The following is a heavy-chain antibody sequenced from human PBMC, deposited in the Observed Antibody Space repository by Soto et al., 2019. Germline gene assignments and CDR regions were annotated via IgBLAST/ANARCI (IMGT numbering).Heavy chain of an antibody. V-gene: IGHV3-30*03. Sequence: GGSLRLSCAASGFTFSSYGMHWVRQAPGKGLEWVAVISYDGSNKYYADSVKGRFTISRDNSKNTLYLQMNSLKTEDTAVYYCTRGDIGLFYGMDVWGQGTTVTVSS. CDR2: ISYDGSNK. D-gene: IGHD2-15*01. CDR3: TRGDIGLFYGMDV. CDR1: GFTFSSYG. J-gene: IGHJ6*02.